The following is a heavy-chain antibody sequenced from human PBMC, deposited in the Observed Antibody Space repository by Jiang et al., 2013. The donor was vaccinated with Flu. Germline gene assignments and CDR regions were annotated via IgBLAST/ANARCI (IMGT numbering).Heavy chain of an antibody. V-gene: IGHV1-18*01. Sequence: QAPGQGLEWMGWISAYNGNTNYAQKLQGRVTMTTDTSTSTAYMELRSLRSDDTAVYYCARAELARNAFDIWGQGTMVTVSS. J-gene: IGHJ3*02. CDR3: ARAELARNAFDI. CDR2: ISAYNGNT. D-gene: IGHD1-1*01.